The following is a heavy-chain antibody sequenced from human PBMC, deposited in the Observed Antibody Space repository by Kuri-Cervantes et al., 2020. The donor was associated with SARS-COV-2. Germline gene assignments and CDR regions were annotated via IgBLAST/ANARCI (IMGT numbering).Heavy chain of an antibody. J-gene: IGHJ3*02. D-gene: IGHD3-3*01. CDR2: IIPIFGTA. CDR3: AGRLRFSHSDAFDI. CDR1: GYIFTVYY. Sequence: SVKVSCKASGYIFTVYYVHWVRQAPGQGLEWMGRIIPIFGTANYAQKFQGRVTITADESTSTAYMELSSLRSEDTAVYYCAGRLRFSHSDAFDIWGQGTMVTVSS. V-gene: IGHV1-69*13.